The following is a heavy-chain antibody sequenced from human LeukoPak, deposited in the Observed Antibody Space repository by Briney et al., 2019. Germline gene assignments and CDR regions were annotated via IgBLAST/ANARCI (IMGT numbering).Heavy chain of an antibody. CDR3: ARDRSWGFDH. V-gene: IGHV3-48*04. CDR2: ISSSSSTI. Sequence: GGSLRLSCAASGFTFTSYSMNWVRRAPGKGLEWVSYISSSSSTIYYADSVKGRFSISRDNAKNSLYLQMSSLRAEYTAVYYGARDRSWGFDHWGQGTLVTVSS. D-gene: IGHD1-26*01. CDR1: GFTFTSYS. J-gene: IGHJ4*02.